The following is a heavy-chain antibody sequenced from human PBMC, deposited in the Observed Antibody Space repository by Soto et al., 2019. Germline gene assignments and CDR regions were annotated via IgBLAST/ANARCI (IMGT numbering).Heavy chain of an antibody. Sequence: SVKVSCKASGGTFSSYAISWVRQAPGQGLERKGEIIPIFSTANKAQKIQGRDTITEDESTSTAYMELSSLRSEDTAKNNNASSLVWTNPLNDYYYYGMDVWGQGTTVTVSS. CDR3: ASSLVWTNPLNDYYYYGMDV. CDR2: IIPIFSTA. CDR1: GGTFSSYA. V-gene: IGHV1-69*13. D-gene: IGHD3-16*01. J-gene: IGHJ6*02.